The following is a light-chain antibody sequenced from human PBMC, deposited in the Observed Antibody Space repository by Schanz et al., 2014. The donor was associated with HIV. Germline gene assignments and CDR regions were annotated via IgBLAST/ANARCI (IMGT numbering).Light chain of an antibody. V-gene: IGKV1-5*03. CDR1: QSISEW. Sequence: DIQMTQSPSTLSASVGDRITITCRASQSISEWLAWYQQKPGQAPKLLIYKTSSLQSGVPSRFSGSGSGTEFTLTISSLQPDDFSTYYCQQCVTYPYTFGQGTKLEIK. J-gene: IGKJ2*01. CDR3: QQCVTYPYT. CDR2: KTS.